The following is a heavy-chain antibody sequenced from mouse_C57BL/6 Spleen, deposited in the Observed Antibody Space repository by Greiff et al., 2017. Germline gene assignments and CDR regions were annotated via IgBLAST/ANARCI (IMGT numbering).Heavy chain of an antibody. J-gene: IGHJ2*01. CDR3: ARIRDSSGYTFDY. D-gene: IGHD3-2*02. Sequence: VQLQQSGPELVKPGASVKISCKASGYAFSSSWMNWVKQRPGKGLEWIGRIYPGDGDTNYNGKFKGKATLTADKSSSTAYMQLSSLTSEDSAVYVGARIRDSSGYTFDYWGQGTTLTVSS. CDR1: GYAFSSSW. V-gene: IGHV1-82*01. CDR2: IYPGDGDT.